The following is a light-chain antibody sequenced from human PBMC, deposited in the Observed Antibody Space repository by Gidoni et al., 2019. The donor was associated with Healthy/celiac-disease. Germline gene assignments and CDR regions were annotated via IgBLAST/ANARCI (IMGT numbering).Light chain of an antibody. CDR3: AAWDDSLKGVV. CDR1: SSNIGSNT. Sequence: SVLTQPPSASVTPGQRVTISCSGSSSNIGSNTVNWYQQLPGTAPKLLIYSNNQRPSGVPDRFSGSKSGTSASLAISGLQSEDEADYYCAAWDDSLKGVVFGGGTKLTVL. V-gene: IGLV1-44*01. CDR2: SNN. J-gene: IGLJ2*01.